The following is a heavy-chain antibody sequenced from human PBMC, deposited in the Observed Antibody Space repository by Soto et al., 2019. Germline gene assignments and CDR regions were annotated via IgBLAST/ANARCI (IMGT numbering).Heavy chain of an antibody. CDR2: IYSGGST. J-gene: IGHJ4*02. CDR1: GFTVSSNY. V-gene: IGHV3-66*01. Sequence: EVQLVESGGGLVQPGGSLRLSCAASGFTVSSNYMSWVRQAPGKGLEWVSVIYSGGSTYYADSVKGRFTISRDNSKNTLYLQKDTLRAEDTAVYYSARDPTPGIALNWGQGNLVIVSS. CDR3: ARDPTPGIALN. D-gene: IGHD6-13*01.